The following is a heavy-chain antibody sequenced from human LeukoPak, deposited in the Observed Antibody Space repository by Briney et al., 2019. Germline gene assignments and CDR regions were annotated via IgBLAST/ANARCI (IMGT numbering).Heavy chain of an antibody. CDR2: IYYSGST. J-gene: IGHJ4*02. CDR3: ARSNSGSSDY. V-gene: IGHV4-61*05. D-gene: IGHD1-26*01. CDR1: GGSIGSSSYY. Sequence: PSETLSLTCTVSGGSIGSSSYYWGWIRQPPGKGLEWIGYIYYSGSTNYNPSLKSRVTISVDTSKNQFSLKLSSVTAADTAVYYCARSNSGSSDYWGQGTLVTVSS.